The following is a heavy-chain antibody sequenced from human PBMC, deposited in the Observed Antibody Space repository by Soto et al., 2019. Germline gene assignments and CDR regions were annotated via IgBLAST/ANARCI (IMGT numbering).Heavy chain of an antibody. V-gene: IGHV5-51*01. CDR3: ASRKITSDAFDI. CDR2: IYPRDSDT. Sequence: GESLKISCNGSGDSFTSYWIGWVRQMPGKGLEWMGIIYPRDSDTRYRPSFQGQVTISADKSISTAYLQWSSLKASDSAVYYCASRKITSDAFDIWVQGTMVTVSS. CDR1: GDSFTSYW. J-gene: IGHJ3*02.